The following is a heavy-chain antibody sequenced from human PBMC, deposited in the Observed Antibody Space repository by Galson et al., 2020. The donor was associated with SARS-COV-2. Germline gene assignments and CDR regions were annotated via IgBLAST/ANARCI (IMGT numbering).Heavy chain of an antibody. D-gene: IGHD2-21*02. CDR1: GFTFSSYA. Sequence: GESLKISCAASGFTFSSYAMHWVRQAPGKGLEWVAVISYDGSNKYYADSVKGRFTISRDNSKNTLYLQMNSLRAEDTAVYYCAREPPYCGGDCYLDPWGQGTLVTVSS. V-gene: IGHV3-30-3*01. J-gene: IGHJ5*02. CDR2: ISYDGSNK. CDR3: AREPPYCGGDCYLDP.